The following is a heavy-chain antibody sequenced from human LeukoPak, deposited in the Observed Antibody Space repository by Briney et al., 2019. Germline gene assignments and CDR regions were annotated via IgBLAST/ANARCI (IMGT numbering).Heavy chain of an antibody. CDR1: GFTFSSYG. V-gene: IGHV3-33*01. CDR3: ARGPYDSSGTYYFDY. Sequence: GGSLRLSCAASGFTFSSYGLHWVRQAPGKGLEWVAVIWYGGSNKYYADSVRGRFTISRDNSKNTLYLQMNSLRAEDTAVYYCARGPYDSSGTYYFDYWGQGTLVTVSS. J-gene: IGHJ4*02. CDR2: IWYGGSNK. D-gene: IGHD3-22*01.